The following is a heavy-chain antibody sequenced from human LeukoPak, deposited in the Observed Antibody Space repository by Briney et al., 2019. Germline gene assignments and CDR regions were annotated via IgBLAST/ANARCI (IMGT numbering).Heavy chain of an antibody. J-gene: IGHJ5*02. CDR2: INAGNGNT. V-gene: IGHV1-3*01. D-gene: IGHD3-9*01. CDR3: ARGLDILTGRDWFDP. Sequence: ASVKVSCKAPGYTFTSYAIDWVRQAPGQGLEWMGWINAGNGNTKYSQKFQGRVTITRDTSASTAYMELSSLRSEDTAVYYCARGLDILTGRDWFDPWGQGTLVTVSS. CDR1: GYTFTSYA.